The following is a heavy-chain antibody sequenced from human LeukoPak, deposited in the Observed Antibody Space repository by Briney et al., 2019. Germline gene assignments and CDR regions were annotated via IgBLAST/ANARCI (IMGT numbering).Heavy chain of an antibody. V-gene: IGHV3-30*02. CDR3: AKLGYCTSTSCQTHDSFDI. J-gene: IGHJ3*02. D-gene: IGHD2-2*01. Sequence: PGGSLRLSCAASGFTFSSYGMEWVRQAPGKGLEWVAFIRNDGSNKYYGKSVKGRLTTSRDNSKNTLYLQMNSLRAEDTAMYYCAKLGYCTSTSCQTHDSFDIWGQGTRVTVSS. CDR1: GFTFSSYG. CDR2: IRNDGSNK.